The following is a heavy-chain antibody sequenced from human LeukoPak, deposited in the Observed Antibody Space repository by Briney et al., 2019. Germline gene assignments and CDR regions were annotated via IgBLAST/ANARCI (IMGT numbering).Heavy chain of an antibody. CDR1: GGSFSGYY. V-gene: IGHV4-34*01. Sequence: SETLSLTCAVYGGSFSGYYWSWIRQPPGKGLEWIGEINHSGSTYYNPPLKSRVTISVDTSKNQFSLKLSSVTAADTAVYYCARDTRLATKNWFDPWGQGTLVTVSS. CDR3: ARDTRLATKNWFDP. CDR2: INHSGST. D-gene: IGHD1-26*01. J-gene: IGHJ5*02.